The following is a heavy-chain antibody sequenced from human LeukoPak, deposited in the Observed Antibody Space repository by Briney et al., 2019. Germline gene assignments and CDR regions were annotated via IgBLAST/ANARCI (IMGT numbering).Heavy chain of an antibody. J-gene: IGHJ4*02. CDR3: AKVGSGWYGFDY. CDR1: GFTFTSDA. Sequence: GGSLRLSCAASGFTFTSDAMSWVRQAPGKGLEWVSAISGSSGGTYYADSVKGRFTISRDNSKNILYLQMNSLRAEDTAVYYCAKVGSGWYGFDYWGQGTLVTVSS. CDR2: ISGSSGGT. V-gene: IGHV3-23*01. D-gene: IGHD6-19*01.